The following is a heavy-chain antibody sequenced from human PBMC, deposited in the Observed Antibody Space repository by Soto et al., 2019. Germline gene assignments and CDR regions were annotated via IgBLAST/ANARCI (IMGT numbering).Heavy chain of an antibody. CDR3: ARGIRYYYDSSGIIDY. V-gene: IGHV4-34*01. J-gene: IGHJ4*02. CDR1: GGSFSGYY. CDR2: INHSGRT. D-gene: IGHD3-22*01. Sequence: QVQLQQWGSGLLKPSETLSLTCAVYGGSFSGYYWSWIRQPPGKGLGWVGEINHSGRTNYNSSLKTRAHISVDTSQNQFPQKLSSEAAADTAVYYCARGIRYYYDSSGIIDYLGQGNLGTVSS.